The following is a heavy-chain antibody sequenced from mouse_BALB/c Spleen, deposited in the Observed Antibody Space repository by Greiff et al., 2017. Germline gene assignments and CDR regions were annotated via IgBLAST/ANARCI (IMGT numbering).Heavy chain of an antibody. CDR3: ARGGTTVVAPDY. CDR1: GFTFSSYA. V-gene: IGHV5-6-5*01. CDR2: ISSGGST. J-gene: IGHJ2*01. D-gene: IGHD1-1*01. Sequence: EVQRVESGGGLVKPGGSLKLSCAASGFTFSSYAMSWVRQTPEKRLEWVASISSGGSTYYPDSVKGRFTISRDNARNILYLQMSSLRSEDTAMYYCARGGTTVVAPDYWGQGTTLTVSS.